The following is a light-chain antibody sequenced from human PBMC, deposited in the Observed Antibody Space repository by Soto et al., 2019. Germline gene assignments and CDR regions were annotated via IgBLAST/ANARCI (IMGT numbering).Light chain of an antibody. CDR3: QQTYTPPRT. CDR2: DAS. J-gene: IGKJ1*01. CDR1: QRISTY. V-gene: IGKV1-39*01. Sequence: DILMTQSPSSLSASVGDRVTITCRASQRISTYLNWYQQKPGKAPNLLIWDASTLQSGVPSRFSGGGSGTDFTLTIRSLQVEDSATYYCQQTYTPPRTFGQGTKVDSK.